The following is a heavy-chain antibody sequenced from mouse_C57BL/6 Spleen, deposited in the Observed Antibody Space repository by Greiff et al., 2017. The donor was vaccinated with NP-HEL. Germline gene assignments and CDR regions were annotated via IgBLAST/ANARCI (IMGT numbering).Heavy chain of an antibody. D-gene: IGHD1-1*01. Sequence: QVQLQQPGTELVKPGASVKLSCKASGYTFTSYWMHWVKQRPGQGLEWIGNINPSNGGTNYNEKFKSKATLTVDKSSSTAYMQLSSLTSENAADYYCAREEYDGSGYGDFDVWGTGTTVTVSS. J-gene: IGHJ1*03. CDR3: AREEYDGSGYGDFDV. CDR1: GYTFTSYW. CDR2: INPSNGGT. V-gene: IGHV1-53*01.